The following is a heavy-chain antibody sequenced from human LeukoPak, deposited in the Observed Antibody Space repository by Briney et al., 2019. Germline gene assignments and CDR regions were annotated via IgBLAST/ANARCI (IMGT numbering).Heavy chain of an antibody. V-gene: IGHV3-23*01. D-gene: IGHD2-2*01. CDR1: GFTFSSYA. CDR3: ANDIVVVPAEDY. J-gene: IGHJ4*02. Sequence: PGGSLRLSCAASGFTFSSYAMSWVRQAPGKGLEWVSAISGSGGSTYYADSVKGRFTISRDNSKNTLYLQMNSLRAEDTAVYYCANDIVVVPAEDYWGQGTLVTVSS. CDR2: ISGSGGST.